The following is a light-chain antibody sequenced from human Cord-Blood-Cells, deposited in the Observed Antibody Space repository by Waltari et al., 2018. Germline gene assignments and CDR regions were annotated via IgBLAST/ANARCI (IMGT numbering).Light chain of an antibody. Sequence: DIQMTQSPSSLSASAGDRVHTTGQASQDISKYVNWYQQKPGNAPKLLIYDASNLETGVPSRVSGSGSGTDLTFTISSLQPEDIATYYCQQYDNLPLTFGPGTKVDIK. CDR1: QDISKY. CDR3: QQYDNLPLT. CDR2: DAS. J-gene: IGKJ3*01. V-gene: IGKV1-33*01.